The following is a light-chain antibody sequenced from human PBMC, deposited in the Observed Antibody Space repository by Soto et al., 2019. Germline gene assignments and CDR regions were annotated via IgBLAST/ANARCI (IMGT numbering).Light chain of an antibody. CDR3: KQYHTYSA. J-gene: IGKJ1*01. CDR2: KGS. Sequence: DIQMTQSPSTLSASVGDRVTITCRASQSISTWLAWYQQKPGKAPKLLIHKGSTLESGAPSRFSGSGSGTEFTLTISSLQPDDFATYYCKQYHTYSAFGQGTKVEIK. CDR1: QSISTW. V-gene: IGKV1-5*03.